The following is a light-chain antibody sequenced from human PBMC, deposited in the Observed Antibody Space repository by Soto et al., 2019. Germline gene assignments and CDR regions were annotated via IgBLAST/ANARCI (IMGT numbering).Light chain of an antibody. Sequence: IVLTQSPGTLSLSPGERATLSCRASQSVSSSYLAWYQQKPGQAPRLLIYGASSRATGIPDRFTGSGSGTDFTLTISRLEPGDFAVYYCQQYGSSPRTFGQGTKVEIK. J-gene: IGKJ1*01. CDR1: QSVSSSY. CDR3: QQYGSSPRT. V-gene: IGKV3-20*01. CDR2: GAS.